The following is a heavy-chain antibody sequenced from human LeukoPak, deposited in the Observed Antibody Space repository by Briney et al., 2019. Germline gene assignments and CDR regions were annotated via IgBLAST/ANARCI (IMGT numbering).Heavy chain of an antibody. J-gene: IGHJ4*02. V-gene: IGHV1-46*01. CDR1: GYTFTSYY. CDR3: ARRSITVADPFDY. CDR2: IYPSGGST. Sequence: GASVKVSCKASGYTFTSYYIHWVRQAPGQGLEWTGIIYPSGGSTSYAQKFQGRVTMTRDTSTSTVYMELSSLRSEDTAVYYCARRSITVADPFDYWGQGTLVTVSS. D-gene: IGHD6-19*01.